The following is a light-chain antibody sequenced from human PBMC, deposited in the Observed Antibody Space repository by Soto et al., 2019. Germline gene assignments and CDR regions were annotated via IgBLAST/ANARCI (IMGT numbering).Light chain of an antibody. CDR3: QQYGSSPT. CDR2: GAS. J-gene: IGKJ1*01. CDR1: QGVSSSY. V-gene: IGKV3-20*01. Sequence: EIVLTQSPGTLSLSPGERATLSCRASQGVSSSYLAWYQQKPGQAPRLLIYGASSRATGIPDRLSGSGSGTDFTLTISRLEPEDFAVYYCQQYGSSPTFGQGTKVEIK.